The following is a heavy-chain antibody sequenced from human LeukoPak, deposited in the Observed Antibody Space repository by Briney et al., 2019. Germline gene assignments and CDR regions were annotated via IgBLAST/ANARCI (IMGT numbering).Heavy chain of an antibody. CDR3: ARYSSGWYDPGFDP. CDR2: IKQDGSEK. D-gene: IGHD6-19*01. V-gene: IGHV3-7*01. Sequence: GGSLRLSCAASGFTFSSYWMSWVRQAPGKGLEWVANIKQDGSEKYYVDSVKGRFTISRDNAKNSLYLQMNSLRAEDTAVYYCARYSSGWYDPGFDPWGQGTLVTVSS. CDR1: GFTFSSYW. J-gene: IGHJ5*02.